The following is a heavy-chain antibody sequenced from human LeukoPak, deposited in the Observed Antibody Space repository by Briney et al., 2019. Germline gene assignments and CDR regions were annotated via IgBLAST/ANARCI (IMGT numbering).Heavy chain of an antibody. D-gene: IGHD2-2*02. J-gene: IGHJ4*02. CDR2: IRSKAYGGTT. V-gene: IGHV3-49*03. CDR1: GFTFGDYA. CDR3: TGGYCSSTSCYTDFDY. Sequence: GGSPRLSCTASGFTFGDYAMSWFRQAPGKGLEWVGFIRSKAYGGTTEYAASVKGRFTISRDDSKSIAYLQMNSLKTEDTAVYYCTGGYCSSTSCYTDFDYWGQGTLVTVSS.